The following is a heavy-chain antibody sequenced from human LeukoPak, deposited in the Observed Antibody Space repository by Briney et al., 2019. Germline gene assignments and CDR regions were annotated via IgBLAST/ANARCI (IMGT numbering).Heavy chain of an antibody. CDR3: ARDEYYDSSGYTS. CDR1: GFTFSSYS. J-gene: IGHJ4*02. D-gene: IGHD3-22*01. CDR2: ISSSGSTI. V-gene: IGHV3-48*01. Sequence: GGALRLSCAASGFTFSSYSMTRVRQAPGEGLGWVSYISSSGSTIYYADSVKGRFTISRDNAKNSLYLQMNSLRAEDTAVYYCARDEYYDSSGYTSWGQGTLVTVSS.